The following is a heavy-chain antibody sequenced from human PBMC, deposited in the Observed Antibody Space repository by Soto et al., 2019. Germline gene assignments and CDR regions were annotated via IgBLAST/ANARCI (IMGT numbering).Heavy chain of an antibody. CDR2: ISYDGSNK. J-gene: IGHJ4*02. D-gene: IGHD1-26*01. V-gene: IGHV3-30-3*01. CDR3: ATWRHYSGRYCFDY. CDR1: GFTFSSYA. Sequence: GSLRLSCAASGFTFSSYAMHWVRQAPGKGLEWVAVISYDGSNKYYADSVKGRFTISRDNSKNTLYLQMNSLRPEDTALYFCATWRHYSGRYCFDYWGQGTLVTVSS.